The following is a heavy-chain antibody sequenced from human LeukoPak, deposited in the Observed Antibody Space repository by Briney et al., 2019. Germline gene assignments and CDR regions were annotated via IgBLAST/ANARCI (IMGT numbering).Heavy chain of an antibody. Sequence: PGGSLRLSCAASGFTFSSYEMNWVRQAPGKGLEWVSYISSSGSTIYYADSLKGRFTISRDNAKNSLYLQMNSLRAEDTAVYYCARDPSSWYYYYMDVWGKGTTVTISS. CDR1: GFTFSSYE. J-gene: IGHJ6*03. V-gene: IGHV3-48*03. D-gene: IGHD6-13*01. CDR2: ISSSGSTI. CDR3: ARDPSSWYYYYMDV.